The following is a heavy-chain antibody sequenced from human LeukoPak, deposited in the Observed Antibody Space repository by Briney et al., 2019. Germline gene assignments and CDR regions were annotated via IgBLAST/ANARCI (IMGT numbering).Heavy chain of an antibody. D-gene: IGHD5-18*01. CDR2: FDPEDGET. J-gene: IGHJ4*02. Sequence: PGASVKVSCKVPGYTLTELSMHWVRQAPGKGLEWMGGFDPEDGETIYAQKFQGRVTMTEDTSTDTAYMELSSLRSADTAVYYCATGGQLWSPSQFDYWGQGTLVTVSS. CDR1: GYTLTELS. V-gene: IGHV1-24*01. CDR3: ATGGQLWSPSQFDY.